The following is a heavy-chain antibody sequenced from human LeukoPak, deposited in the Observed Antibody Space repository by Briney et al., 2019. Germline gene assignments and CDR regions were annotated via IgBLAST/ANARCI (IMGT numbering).Heavy chain of an antibody. CDR2: ITSGGSST. V-gene: IGHV3-23*01. Sequence: GGSLRISCAASGFTFTNYAMTWVRQAPGKGLEWVSTITSGGSSTYYADSVKGRFTISRDNSKNTLYLQMNSLRAEDTAVYYCTKDDPCSGGSCYGVGYWGQGTLVTVSS. J-gene: IGHJ4*02. CDR3: TKDDPCSGGSCYGVGY. D-gene: IGHD2-15*01. CDR1: GFTFTNYA.